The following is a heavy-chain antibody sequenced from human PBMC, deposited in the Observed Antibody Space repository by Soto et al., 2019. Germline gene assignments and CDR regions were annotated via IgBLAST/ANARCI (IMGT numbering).Heavy chain of an antibody. V-gene: IGHV1-8*01. J-gene: IGHJ6*02. Sequence: QVQLVQSGAEVKKPGASVKVSCKASGYTFTSYDINWVRQATGQGLEWMGWMNPNSGNTGYAQKFQGRVTMTRNTSIITAYMDLRSLRSEATAVYYCARGLRILSSWYGYYYGMDVWGQGTTVTVSS. CDR3: ARGLRILSSWYGYYYGMDV. CDR1: GYTFTSYD. D-gene: IGHD6-13*01. CDR2: MNPNSGNT.